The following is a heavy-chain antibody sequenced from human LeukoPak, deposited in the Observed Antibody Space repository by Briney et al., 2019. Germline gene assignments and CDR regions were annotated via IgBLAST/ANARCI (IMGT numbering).Heavy chain of an antibody. D-gene: IGHD6-19*01. CDR2: INQDGSGK. J-gene: IGHJ4*02. Sequence: PGGALRLSCAASGFTFSNYWMSWVRQAPGKGLEWVANINQDGSGKYYMDSVKGRFTISRDNAKNSLDLQMSSLKAEDTAVYYCARERNLEIAVAGTIFDYWGQGTLVTVSS. V-gene: IGHV3-7*01. CDR1: GFTFSNYW. CDR3: ARERNLEIAVAGTIFDY.